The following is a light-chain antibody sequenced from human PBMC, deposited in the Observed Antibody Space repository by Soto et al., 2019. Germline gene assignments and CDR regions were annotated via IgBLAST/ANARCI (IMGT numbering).Light chain of an antibody. Sequence: DIQMTRSPSTLSASVGDRVTITCRASQSISSWLAWYQQKPGKAPKLLIYKASSLESGVPSRFSGSGSGTEITLTISSLQPDDFATYYCQHYKSYSEAFGQGTKVDIK. CDR3: QHYKSYSEA. CDR1: QSISSW. V-gene: IGKV1-5*03. CDR2: KAS. J-gene: IGKJ1*01.